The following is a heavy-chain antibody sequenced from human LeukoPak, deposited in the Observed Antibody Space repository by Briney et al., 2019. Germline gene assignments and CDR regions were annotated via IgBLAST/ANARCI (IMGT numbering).Heavy chain of an antibody. CDR1: GYTFTGYY. D-gene: IGHD3-22*01. CDR3: ARGGDSSGYSIEP. Sequence: ASVKVSCKASGYTFTGYYRHWVRQAPGQPLEWMGWINPNSGGTNYAQKFQGRVTMTRDTSISTAYMELSRLRSDAPPVYYCARGGDSSGYSIEPWGQGNLVTVSS. V-gene: IGHV1-2*02. J-gene: IGHJ5*02. CDR2: INPNSGGT.